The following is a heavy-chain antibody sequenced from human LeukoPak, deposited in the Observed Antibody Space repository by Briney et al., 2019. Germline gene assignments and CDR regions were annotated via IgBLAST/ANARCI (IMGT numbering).Heavy chain of an antibody. V-gene: IGHV3-30-3*01. J-gene: IGHJ6*02. D-gene: IGHD6-6*01. Sequence: PGGSLRLSCAASGFTFSSYAMHWVRHAPGKGLEWVAVISYDGSNKYYADSVKGRFTISRDNSKNTLYLQMNSLRAEDTAVYYCAGMYSSSMSALDVWGQGTTVTVSS. CDR1: GFTFSSYA. CDR3: AGMYSSSMSALDV. CDR2: ISYDGSNK.